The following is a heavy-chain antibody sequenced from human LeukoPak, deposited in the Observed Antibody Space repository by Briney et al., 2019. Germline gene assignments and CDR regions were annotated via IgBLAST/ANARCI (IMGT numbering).Heavy chain of an antibody. CDR3: ARGVYDFWSGYYTGEYFDY. CDR1: GYTFTSYY. D-gene: IGHD3-3*01. V-gene: IGHV1-2*02. J-gene: IGHJ4*02. Sequence: ASVKVSCKASGYTFTSYYMHWVRQAPGQGLEWMGWINPNSGGTNYAQKFQGRVTMTRDTSISTAYMELSRLRSDDTAVYYCARGVYDFWSGYYTGEYFDYWGQGTLVTVSS. CDR2: INPNSGGT.